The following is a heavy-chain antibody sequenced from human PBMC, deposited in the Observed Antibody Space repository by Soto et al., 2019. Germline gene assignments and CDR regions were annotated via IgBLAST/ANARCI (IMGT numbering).Heavy chain of an antibody. V-gene: IGHV4-39*01. Sequence: SETLSLTCTVSGGSISSSSYYWGWIRQPPGKGLEWIGSIYYSGSTYYNPSLKSRVAISVDTSKNQFSLKLSSVTAADTAVYYCARPEIAAAGKIDYWGQGTLVTVSS. CDR3: ARPEIAAAGKIDY. J-gene: IGHJ4*02. CDR1: GGSISSSSYY. D-gene: IGHD6-13*01. CDR2: IYYSGST.